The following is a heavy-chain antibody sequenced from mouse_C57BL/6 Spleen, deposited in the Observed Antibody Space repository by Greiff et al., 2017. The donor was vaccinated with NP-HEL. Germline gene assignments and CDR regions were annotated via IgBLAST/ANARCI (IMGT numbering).Heavy chain of an antibody. CDR2: IWTGGGT. CDR3: AINAEDYDNPYAMDY. D-gene: IGHD2-1*01. Sequence: QVQLKESGPGLVAPSQSLSITCTVSGFSLTSYAISWVRQPPGKGLEWLGVIWTGGGTNYNSALKSRLSISKDNSKSQVFLKMNRLQTDDTARYDCAINAEDYDNPYAMDYWGRGTSVTVSS. V-gene: IGHV2-9-1*01. CDR1: GFSLTSYA. J-gene: IGHJ4*01.